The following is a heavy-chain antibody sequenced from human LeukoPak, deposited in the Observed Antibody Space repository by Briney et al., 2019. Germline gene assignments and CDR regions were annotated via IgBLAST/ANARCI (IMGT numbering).Heavy chain of an antibody. D-gene: IGHD2-2*03. CDR2: IRSSGSTI. Sequence: GGSLRLSCAASGFTFSDYYMTWIRQAPGKGLEWVSYIRSSGSTIYYAESAKGRFTISRDSAKNSLFLQMNSLRAEDTAVYYCAREAGYCSSTSCSYYYYMDVWGKGTTVTVSS. J-gene: IGHJ6*03. CDR1: GFTFSDYY. V-gene: IGHV3-11*04. CDR3: AREAGYCSSTSCSYYYYMDV.